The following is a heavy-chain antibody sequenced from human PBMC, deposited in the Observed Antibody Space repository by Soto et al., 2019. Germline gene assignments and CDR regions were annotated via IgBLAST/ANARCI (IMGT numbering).Heavy chain of an antibody. J-gene: IGHJ6*02. Sequence: QVQLVQSGAEVKKPGASVKVSCKASGYTFTSYGISWVRQAPGQGLEWMGWISAYNGNTNYAQKLQGRVTMTTDTSTSTAYMELRSLRSDDTAVYYGARDMYSSGWYGGYYYGMDVWGQGTTVTVSS. D-gene: IGHD6-19*01. CDR3: ARDMYSSGWYGGYYYGMDV. V-gene: IGHV1-18*01. CDR2: ISAYNGNT. CDR1: GYTFTSYG.